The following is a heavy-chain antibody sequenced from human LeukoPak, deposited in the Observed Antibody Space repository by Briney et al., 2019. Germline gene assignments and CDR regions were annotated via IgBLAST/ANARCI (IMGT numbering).Heavy chain of an antibody. J-gene: IGHJ4*02. V-gene: IGHV4-59*08. Sequence: SETLSLTCTVSGGSISSYYWSWIRQPPGKGLEWIGYIYYSGSTNYNPSLKSRVTISVDTSKNQFSLKLSSVTAADTAVYYCARLVNEDYFDYWGQGTLVTVSS. D-gene: IGHD2-8*01. CDR2: IYYSGST. CDR1: GGSISSYY. CDR3: ARLVNEDYFDY.